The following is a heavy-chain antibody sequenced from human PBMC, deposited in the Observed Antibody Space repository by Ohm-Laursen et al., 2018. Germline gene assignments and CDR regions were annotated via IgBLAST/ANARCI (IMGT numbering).Heavy chain of an antibody. D-gene: IGHD1-1*01. CDR3: ARKTDWNHYYFDY. Sequence: TLSLTCLVSGGSISSTSYYWGWIRQPPGKGLEWIGSIYYTGGTYFNPSLQSQSTITADTSKNQFSLNLSSVTAADTAMYYCARKTDWNHYYFDYWGQGTLVTVSS. V-gene: IGHV4-39*01. J-gene: IGHJ4*02. CDR2: IYYTGGT. CDR1: GGSISSTSYY.